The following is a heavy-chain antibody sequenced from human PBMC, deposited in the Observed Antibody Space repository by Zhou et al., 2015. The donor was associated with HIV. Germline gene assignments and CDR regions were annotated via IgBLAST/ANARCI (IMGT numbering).Heavy chain of an antibody. D-gene: IGHD3-9*01. J-gene: IGHJ3*01. CDR3: ARRGSVDPGTINTYDV. CDR1: GFTFDEYA. V-gene: IGHV3-9*01. CDR2: ISWNSGTI. Sequence: EEQLVESGGALVQPGRSLRLSCAASGFTFDEYAVHWVRQVPGKGLEWVSGISWNSGTIGYADSVRGRFTISRDNAKNSLYLQMNSLTAEDTAVYYCARRGSVDPGTINTYDVWGQGTVVSVSS.